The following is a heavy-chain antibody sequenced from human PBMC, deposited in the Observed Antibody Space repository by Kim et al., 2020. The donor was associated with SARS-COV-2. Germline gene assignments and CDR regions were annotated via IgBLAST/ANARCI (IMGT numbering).Heavy chain of an antibody. J-gene: IGHJ4*02. CDR2: ISAYNGNT. D-gene: IGHD3-22*01. CDR3: AREVYYDSSGPMGY. Sequence: ASVKVSCKASGYTFTSYGISWVRQAPGQGLEWMGWISAYNGNTNYAQKLQGRVTMTTDTSTSTAYMELRSLRSDDTAVYYCAREVYYDSSGPMGYWGQGTLVTVSS. CDR1: GYTFTSYG. V-gene: IGHV1-18*01.